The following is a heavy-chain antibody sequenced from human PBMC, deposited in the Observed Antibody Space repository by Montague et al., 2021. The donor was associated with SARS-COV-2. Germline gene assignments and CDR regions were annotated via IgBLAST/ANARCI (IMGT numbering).Heavy chain of an antibody. CDR1: GFIFCTYW. Sequence: SLRLSCAASGFIFCTYWMNWVRQAPGKGLEWVSYISSDRSAIYYVDSVKGRFTISRDNAKNSLYLQLNSLRDEDTAVYYCAKAYSSGAYDSCAGFDVWGQGTLVAVSS. J-gene: IGHJ4*01. CDR3: AKAYSSGAYDSCAGFDV. CDR2: ISSDRSAI. V-gene: IGHV3-48*02. D-gene: IGHD6-19*01.